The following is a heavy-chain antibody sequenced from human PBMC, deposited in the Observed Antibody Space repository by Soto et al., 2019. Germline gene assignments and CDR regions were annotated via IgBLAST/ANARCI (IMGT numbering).Heavy chain of an antibody. Sequence: PSETLSLTCAVYGGSFSGYYWNWIRQPPGKGLEWIGYIYYSGSTNYNPSLKSRVTISVDTSKNQFSLKLSSVTAADTAVYYCARAPRGNYGYPSYFDYWGQGTLVTVSS. J-gene: IGHJ4*02. D-gene: IGHD3-10*01. CDR2: IYYSGST. V-gene: IGHV4-59*01. CDR3: ARAPRGNYGYPSYFDY. CDR1: GGSFSGYY.